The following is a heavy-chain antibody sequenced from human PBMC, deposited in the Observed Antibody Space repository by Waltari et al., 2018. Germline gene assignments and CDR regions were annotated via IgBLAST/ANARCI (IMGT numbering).Heavy chain of an antibody. V-gene: IGHV3-74*01. CDR3: TRTRYCSTTNCQVDWFDP. Sequence: EVQLVESGGGLVQPGGSLRLSCAASGFTFGSYWMHLVRQAPGKGLVWVSRINGDGGSTSYADSVKGRFTISRDNANNTLYLQMNSLRAEDTAVYYCTRTRYCSTTNCQVDWFDPWGQGALVTVSS. CDR2: INGDGGST. J-gene: IGHJ5*02. CDR1: GFTFGSYW. D-gene: IGHD2-2*01.